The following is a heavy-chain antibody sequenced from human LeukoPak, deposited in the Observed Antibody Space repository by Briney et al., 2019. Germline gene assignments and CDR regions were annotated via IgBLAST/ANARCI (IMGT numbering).Heavy chain of an antibody. V-gene: IGHV1-18*01. J-gene: IGHJ4*02. CDR3: ARVQDYYYGSGSYMGRVYYFDY. D-gene: IGHD3-10*01. Sequence: ASVKDSCKASGYTFTSYGISWVRQAPGQGLEWMGWISAYNGNTNYAQKLQGRVTMTTDTSTSTAYMELRSLRSDDTAVYYCARVQDYYYGSGSYMGRVYYFDYWGQGTLVTVSS. CDR1: GYTFTSYG. CDR2: ISAYNGNT.